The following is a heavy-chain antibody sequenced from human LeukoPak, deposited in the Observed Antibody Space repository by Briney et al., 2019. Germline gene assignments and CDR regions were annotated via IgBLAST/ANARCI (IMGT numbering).Heavy chain of an antibody. J-gene: IGHJ6*03. V-gene: IGHV1-69-2*01. D-gene: IGHD2-2*01. Sequence: ASVKISCKVAGSTFTDYYMHWVQQAPGKWLEWMGLVDPEEGETIYAEKFQGRVTITADTSTDTAYMELSSLRSEDTAVYYCATDVHIVVVPAARFYYYYYDMDVWGKGTTVTVSS. CDR1: GSTFTDYY. CDR3: ATDVHIVVVPAARFYYYYYDMDV. CDR2: VDPEEGET.